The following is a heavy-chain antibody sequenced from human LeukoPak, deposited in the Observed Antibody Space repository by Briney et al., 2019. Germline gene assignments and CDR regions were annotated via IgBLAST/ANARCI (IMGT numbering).Heavy chain of an antibody. V-gene: IGHV1-2*02. CDR3: AREALVGATSIIDY. CDR2: INPNSGGT. CDR1: GYTFTGYY. J-gene: IGHJ4*02. D-gene: IGHD1-26*01. Sequence: ASVKVSCKASGYTFTGYYMHWVRQAPGQGLEWMGWINPNSGGTNYAQKFQGRVTMTRDTSISTAYMELSRLRSDDTAVYYCAREALVGATSIIDYWGQGTLVTVSS.